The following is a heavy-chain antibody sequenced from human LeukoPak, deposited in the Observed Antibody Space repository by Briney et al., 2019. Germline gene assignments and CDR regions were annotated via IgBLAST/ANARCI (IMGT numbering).Heavy chain of an antibody. Sequence: GGSLRLSCAASGFTFSSYSMNWVRQAPGKGLEWVSYISSSSSTIYYADSVKGRFTISRDNAKNSLFLEMNSLRAEDTAVYYCARGRRDGYNLIDAFDIWGLGSMVTVSS. J-gene: IGHJ3*02. CDR3: ARGRRDGYNLIDAFDI. V-gene: IGHV3-48*04. CDR1: GFTFSSYS. D-gene: IGHD5-24*01. CDR2: ISSSSSTI.